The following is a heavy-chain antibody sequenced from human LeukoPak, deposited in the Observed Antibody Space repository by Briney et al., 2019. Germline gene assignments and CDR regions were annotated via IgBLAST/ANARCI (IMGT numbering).Heavy chain of an antibody. V-gene: IGHV5-51*01. D-gene: IGHD5-12*01. CDR3: VRHGRAGFDSWGDN. CDR2: IYPGDSDT. CDR1: GYSFPIYW. Sequence: GESLKISCRGSGYSFPIYWIDWVRQMPGKGLEWMGIIYPGDSDTRYSPSFQGQVTVSVDKSISTAYLQWSSLKASDTAMYYCVRHGRAGFDSWGDNWGQGTLVTVSS. J-gene: IGHJ4*02.